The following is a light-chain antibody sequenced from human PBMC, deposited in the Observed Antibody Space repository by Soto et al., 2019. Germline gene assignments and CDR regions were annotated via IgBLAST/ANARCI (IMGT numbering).Light chain of an antibody. Sequence: DIQMTQSPSTLSASVGDRVTITCRASQSISSWLAWYQPKPGKAPKLLIYDASSFESGVPSSFSGSGSGTEFTLTISSLQPDDFETYYGQHYNSYSPTVGQGTKVEIK. V-gene: IGKV1-5*01. CDR1: QSISSW. CDR2: DAS. CDR3: QHYNSYSPT. J-gene: IGKJ1*01.